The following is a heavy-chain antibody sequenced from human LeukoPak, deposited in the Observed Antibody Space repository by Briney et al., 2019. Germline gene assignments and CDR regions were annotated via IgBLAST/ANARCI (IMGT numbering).Heavy chain of an antibody. D-gene: IGHD3-3*01. CDR1: GYIFSGYY. CDR2: INPNNGGT. V-gene: IGHV1-2*02. Sequence: ASVKVSCKASGYIFSGYYMHWVRQAPGQGLEWMGWINPNNGGTNYAQKFQGRVTMTTDTSISTAYMELSRLRSDDTAMYYCARKAFSDYWGQGTLVTVSS. J-gene: IGHJ4*02. CDR3: ARKAFSDY.